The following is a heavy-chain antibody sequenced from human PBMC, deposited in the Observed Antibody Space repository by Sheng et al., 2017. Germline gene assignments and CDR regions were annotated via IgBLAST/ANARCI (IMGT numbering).Heavy chain of an antibody. CDR1: GYTFTGYY. CDR2: INSNSGGT. J-gene: IGHJ4*02. CDR3: ARRIAGSAEYYFDY. D-gene: IGHD2-21*01. V-gene: IGHV1-2*02. Sequence: QVQLVQSGAEVKKPGASVKVSCKASGYTFTGYYIHWVRQAPGQGLEWMGWINSNSGGTNYAQKFQGRVTMTRDTSISTVYMELSSLTSDDTAVYYCARRIAGSAEYYFDYWGQGTLVTVSS.